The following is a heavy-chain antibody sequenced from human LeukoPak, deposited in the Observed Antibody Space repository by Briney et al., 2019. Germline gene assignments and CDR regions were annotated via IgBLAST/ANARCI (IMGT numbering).Heavy chain of an antibody. D-gene: IGHD1-14*01. Sequence: GGSLRLSCAASGFIFSSYWMTWVRQAPGRGLEFVANIRGDGNEKYYMDSMKGRLTISRDNAKNSLFLQMSGLRAEDTAVYYCMTELLGYRGQGTLVTVSS. CDR2: IRGDGNEK. J-gene: IGHJ4*02. V-gene: IGHV3-7*03. CDR1: GFIFSSYW. CDR3: MTELLGY.